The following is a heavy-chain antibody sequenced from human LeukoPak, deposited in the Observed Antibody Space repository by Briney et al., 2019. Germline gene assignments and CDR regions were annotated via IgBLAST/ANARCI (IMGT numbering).Heavy chain of an antibody. CDR3: ARDSVNLGIAAAGNDY. V-gene: IGHV1-69*05. Sequence: SVKVSCKASGGTFSSYAISWVRQAPGQGLEWMGGIIPIFGTANYPQKFQGRVTITTDESTSTAYMELSSLRSEDTAVYYCARDSVNLGIAAAGNDYWGQGTLVTVSS. CDR2: IIPIFGTA. CDR1: GGTFSSYA. D-gene: IGHD6-13*01. J-gene: IGHJ4*02.